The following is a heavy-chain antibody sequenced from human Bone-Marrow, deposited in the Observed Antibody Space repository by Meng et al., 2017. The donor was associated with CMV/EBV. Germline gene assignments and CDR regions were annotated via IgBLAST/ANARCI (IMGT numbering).Heavy chain of an antibody. CDR1: GLTFSSYW. CDR2: INSDGSST. J-gene: IGHJ5*02. CDR3: AIDPRDIVRRRIDP. D-gene: IGHD5-12*01. V-gene: IGHV3-74*01. Sequence: GESLKISCAASGLTFSSYWMHWVRQAPGKGLVWVSRINSDGSSTSYADSVKGRFTISRDNAKNTLYLQMNSLRAEDTAVYYCAIDPRDIVRRRIDPWGQGTLVTFSS.